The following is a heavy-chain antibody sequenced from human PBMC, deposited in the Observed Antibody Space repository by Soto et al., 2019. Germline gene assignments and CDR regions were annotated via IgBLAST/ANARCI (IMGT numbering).Heavy chain of an antibody. Sequence: QVQLVQSGAEVKKPGSSVKVSCKASGGTFNTYNINWVRQAPGQGLEWMGGILPIFGPTNYAQRFQGRVTITADDSTSTAYMELSSLRSDDTAVYYCARDATGDYYYYCYGMDVWGQGTTVTVTS. CDR3: ARDATGDYYYYCYGMDV. CDR1: GGTFNTYN. D-gene: IGHD7-27*01. V-gene: IGHV1-69*01. J-gene: IGHJ6*02. CDR2: ILPIFGPT.